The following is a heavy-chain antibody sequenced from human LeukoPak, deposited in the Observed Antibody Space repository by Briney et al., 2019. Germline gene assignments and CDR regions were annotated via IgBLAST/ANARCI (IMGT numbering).Heavy chain of an antibody. V-gene: IGHV1-8*01. CDR2: MNPNSGNT. CDR1: GYTFTSYD. CDR3: ARAGIAVAGRDY. D-gene: IGHD6-19*01. Sequence: ASVKVSCKASGYTFTSYDINWVRQATGQGLEWMGWMNPNSGNTGYAQKFQGRVTMTRNTSISTAYTELSSLRSEDTAVYYCARAGIAVAGRDYWGQGTLVTVSS. J-gene: IGHJ4*02.